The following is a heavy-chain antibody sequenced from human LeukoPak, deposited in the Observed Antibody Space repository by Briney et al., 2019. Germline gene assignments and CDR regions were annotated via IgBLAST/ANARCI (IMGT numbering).Heavy chain of an antibody. J-gene: IGHJ3*02. CDR2: INHSGST. D-gene: IGHD5-12*01. Sequence: SETLSLTCTVSGGSISSYYWSWIRQPPGKGLEWIGEINHSGSTNYNPSLKSRVTISVDTSKNQFSLKLSSVTAADTAVYYCARVFATRGAFDIWGQGTMVTVSS. CDR3: ARVFATRGAFDI. CDR1: GGSISSYY. V-gene: IGHV4-34*01.